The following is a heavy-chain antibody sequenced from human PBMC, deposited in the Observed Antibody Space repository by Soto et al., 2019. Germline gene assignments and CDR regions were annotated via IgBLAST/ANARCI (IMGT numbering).Heavy chain of an antibody. CDR3: ASLGYCSGGSCDAFDI. Sequence: PSETLSLTCTVSGGSISSSSYYWGWIRQPPGKGLEWIGSIYYSGSTYYNPSLKSRVTISVDTSKNQFSLKLSSVTAADTAVYYCASLGYCSGGSCDAFDIWGQGTMVTVSS. V-gene: IGHV4-39*01. D-gene: IGHD2-15*01. CDR2: IYYSGST. CDR1: GGSISSSSYY. J-gene: IGHJ3*02.